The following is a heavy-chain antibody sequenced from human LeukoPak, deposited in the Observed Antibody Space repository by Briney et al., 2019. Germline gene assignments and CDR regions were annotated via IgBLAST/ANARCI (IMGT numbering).Heavy chain of an antibody. J-gene: IGHJ6*02. CDR3: TTGSYCSTTTCYASSNYYYGLDA. D-gene: IGHD2-2*01. V-gene: IGHV3-15*05. CDR2: IYRNADGGTT. Sequence: GGSLRLSCAASGFTFSNAWMTWVRQAPGKGLEWVGRIYRNADGGTTDYAAPVKGRFTISRDDSKNTLYLQMNSLKTEDTAVYYCTTGSYCSTTTCYASSNYYYGLDAWGQGTSVTVSS. CDR1: GFTFSNAW.